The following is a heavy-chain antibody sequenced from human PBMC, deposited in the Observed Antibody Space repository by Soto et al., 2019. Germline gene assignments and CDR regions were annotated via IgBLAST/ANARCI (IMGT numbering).Heavy chain of an antibody. V-gene: IGHV5-51*01. J-gene: IGHJ3*02. CDR1: GYSFTSYW. CDR3: ARGGIGELLRFLEWLSNDAFDI. CDR2: IYPGDSDT. D-gene: IGHD3-3*01. Sequence: GESLKISCKGSGYSFTSYWIGWVRQMPGKGLEWMGIIYPGDSDTRYSPSFQGQVTISADKSISTAYLQWSSLKASDTAMYYCARGGIGELLRFLEWLSNDAFDIWGQGTMVTVSS.